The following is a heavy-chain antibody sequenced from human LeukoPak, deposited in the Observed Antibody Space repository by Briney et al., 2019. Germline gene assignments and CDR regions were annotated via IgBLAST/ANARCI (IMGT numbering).Heavy chain of an antibody. V-gene: IGHV3-33*01. CDR1: GFTFSSYG. D-gene: IGHD5-24*01. CDR3: ARDQGYNYRFDY. CDR2: IWYDGSNK. Sequence: PGRSLRLSCVASGFTFSSYGMHWVRQAPGKGLEWVAVIWYDGSNKYYADSVKGRFTISRDNSKNTLYLQMNSLRAEDTAVYYCARDQGYNYRFDYWGQGTLVTVSS. J-gene: IGHJ4*02.